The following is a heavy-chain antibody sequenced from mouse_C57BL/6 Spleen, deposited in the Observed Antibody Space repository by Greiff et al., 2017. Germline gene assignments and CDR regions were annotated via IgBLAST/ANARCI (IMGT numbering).Heavy chain of an antibody. CDR2: INPYNGDT. Sequence: EVQLQQSGPELVKPGDSVKISCKASGYSFTGYFMNWVMQSHGKSLEWIGRINPYNGDTFYNQKFKGKATLTVDKSSSTAHMELRSLTSEDSAVXYCAREEGITTVFDYWGQGTTLTVAS. V-gene: IGHV1-20*01. CDR3: AREEGITTVFDY. D-gene: IGHD1-1*01. CDR1: GYSFTGYF. J-gene: IGHJ2*01.